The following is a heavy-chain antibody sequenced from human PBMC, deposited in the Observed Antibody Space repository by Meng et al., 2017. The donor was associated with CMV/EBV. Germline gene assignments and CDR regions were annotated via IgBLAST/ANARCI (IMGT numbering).Heavy chain of an antibody. CDR2: IIPIFGTA. Sequence: SSVTVSCKASGCTFSSYAISWVRQPPGQGLEWMGGIIPIFGTANYAQKFQGRVTITTDESTSTAYMELSSLRSEDTAVYYCARDRYQLPVSVGRFNWFDPWGQGTLVTVSS. V-gene: IGHV1-69*05. CDR1: GCTFSSYA. D-gene: IGHD2-2*01. CDR3: ARDRYQLPVSVGRFNWFDP. J-gene: IGHJ5*02.